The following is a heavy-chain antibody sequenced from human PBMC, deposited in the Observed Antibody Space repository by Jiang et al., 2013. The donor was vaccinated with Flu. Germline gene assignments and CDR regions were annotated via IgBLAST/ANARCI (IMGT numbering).Heavy chain of an antibody. CDR3: AAAPHYQLEGHQFYHYYYMDV. J-gene: IGHJ6*03. CDR2: IVVGNGHT. CDR1: GFTFGNSA. V-gene: IGHV1-58*01. D-gene: IGHD2-2*01. Sequence: QLVESGAEVKSPGASVKVSCKASGFTFGNSAVQWVRQARGQRLEWIGWIVVGNGHTIYAQKFQERVTITRDMSTDTAYMEVSSLRSEDTAVYYCAAAPHYQLEGHQFYHYYYMDVWGKGTTVTVSS.